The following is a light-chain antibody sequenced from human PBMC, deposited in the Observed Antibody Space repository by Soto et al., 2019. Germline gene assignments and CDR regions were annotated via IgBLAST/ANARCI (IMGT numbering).Light chain of an antibody. CDR2: SNN. Sequence: QSVLTQPPSASGTPGQRVTISCSGSSSNIGINTVNWYQQVPGTAPKLLIYSNNQRPSGVPDRFSGSKSGTSASLAISGLQSEDEADYYCAAWDDSLNSVIFGGGTQLTVL. CDR1: SSNIGINT. J-gene: IGLJ2*01. CDR3: AAWDDSLNSVI. V-gene: IGLV1-44*01.